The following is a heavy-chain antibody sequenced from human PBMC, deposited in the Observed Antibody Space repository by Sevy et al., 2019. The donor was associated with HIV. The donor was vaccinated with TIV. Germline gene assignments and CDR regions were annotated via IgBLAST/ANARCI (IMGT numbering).Heavy chain of an antibody. D-gene: IGHD3-3*01. CDR3: VKDQARYYDFWSGYYYFDY. CDR1: GFTFSSYA. Sequence: GGSLRLSCSASGFTFSSYAMHWVRQAPGKGLEYVSAISSNGGSTYYADSVKGRFTNSRDNSKNTLYLQMSSLRAEDTAVYYCVKDQARYYDFWSGYYYFDYWGQGTLVTVSS. CDR2: ISSNGGST. V-gene: IGHV3-64D*06. J-gene: IGHJ4*02.